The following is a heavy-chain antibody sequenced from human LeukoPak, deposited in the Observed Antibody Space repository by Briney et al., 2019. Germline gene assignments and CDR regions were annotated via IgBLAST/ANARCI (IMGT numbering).Heavy chain of an antibody. D-gene: IGHD1-26*01. CDR3: ARDSSGSLGD. CDR2: ISYDGSNK. V-gene: IGHV3-30-3*01. J-gene: IGHJ4*02. CDR1: GFTFSSSA. Sequence: GGSLRLSCAASGFTFSSSALHWVRQTPGKGLEWVAIISYDGSNKYYADVVKGRFTISRDNFKNTLYLQMNRLRAEDTAVYYCARDSSGSLGDWGQGTLVTVSS.